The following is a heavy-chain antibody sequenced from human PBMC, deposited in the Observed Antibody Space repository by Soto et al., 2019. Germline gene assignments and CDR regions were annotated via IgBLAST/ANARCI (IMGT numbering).Heavy chain of an antibody. V-gene: IGHV4-31*03. CDR1: GGSISSGGYY. J-gene: IGHJ3*02. Sequence: PSETLSLTCTVSGGSISSGGYYWSWIRQHPGKGLEWIGYIYYSGSTYYNPSLKSRVTISVDTSKNQFSLKLSSVTAADTAVYYCAREVPLGLWFGELYVGDAFDIWGQGTMVTVSS. CDR2: IYYSGST. CDR3: AREVPLGLWFGELYVGDAFDI. D-gene: IGHD3-10*01.